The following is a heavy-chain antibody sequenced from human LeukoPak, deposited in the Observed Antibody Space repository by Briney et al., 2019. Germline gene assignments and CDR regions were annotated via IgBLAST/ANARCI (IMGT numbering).Heavy chain of an antibody. V-gene: IGHV3-74*01. CDR3: ARDRSGY. Sequence: KGLVWVSRINIDGSSTSYAHSVKGRFTISRDNAKNTLYLQMSSLRAEDTAVYYCARDRSGYWGQGTLVTVSS. D-gene: IGHD3-10*01. CDR2: INIDGSST. J-gene: IGHJ4*02.